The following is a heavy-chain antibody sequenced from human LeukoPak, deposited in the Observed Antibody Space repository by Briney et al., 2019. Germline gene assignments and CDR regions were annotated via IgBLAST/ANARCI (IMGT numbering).Heavy chain of an antibody. D-gene: IGHD4-11*01. J-gene: IGHJ4*02. CDR2: ISWNSVSI. Sequence: GGSLRLSCAASGFTFEDYAMHWVREAPGKGLEGVSGISWNSVSINYADSVKGRFTISRDNAKNSLYLQMNSLRAEDTALYYCAKDHYSNFAFDYWGQGTLVTVSS. CDR1: GFTFEDYA. V-gene: IGHV3-9*01. CDR3: AKDHYSNFAFDY.